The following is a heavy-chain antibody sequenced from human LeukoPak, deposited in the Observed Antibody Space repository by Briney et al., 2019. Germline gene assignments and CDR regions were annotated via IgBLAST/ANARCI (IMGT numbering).Heavy chain of an antibody. CDR2: ISYDGSNN. CDR1: GFTFSTYG. D-gene: IGHD3-3*01. V-gene: IGHV3-30*18. CDR3: AKDQGVAIYYYGMDV. Sequence: PARSLSLSCAASGFTFSTYGMHWVRQAPGKGLEWVALISYDGSNNYYADSVKRRLTISRDNSKNTLNLQMNSLRAEDTAVYYCAKDQGVAIYYYGMDVWGQGTTVTVSS. J-gene: IGHJ6*02.